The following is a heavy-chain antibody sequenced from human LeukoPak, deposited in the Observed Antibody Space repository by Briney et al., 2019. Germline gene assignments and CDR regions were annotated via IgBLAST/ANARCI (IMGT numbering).Heavy chain of an antibody. V-gene: IGHV3-48*01. Sequence: GGSLRLSCAVSGFTFSSYSMNWVRQAPGKGLEWVSYISTDSSTIYYADSVKGRFTVSRDNAKNSLYLQMNSLRAEDTAVYYCARPHPRTVFGVFSYYYGMDVWGQGTTVTVSS. CDR2: ISTDSSTI. J-gene: IGHJ6*02. D-gene: IGHD3-3*01. CDR3: ARPHPRTVFGVFSYYYGMDV. CDR1: GFTFSSYS.